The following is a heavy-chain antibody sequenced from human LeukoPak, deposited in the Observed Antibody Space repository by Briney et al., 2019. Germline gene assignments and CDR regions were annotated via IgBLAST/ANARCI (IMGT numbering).Heavy chain of an antibody. D-gene: IGHD3-3*01. CDR1: GYTFTSYG. J-gene: IGHJ6*02. CDR2: IIPIFGTA. V-gene: IGHV1-69*13. CDR3: ARDHSENSYDFWSGLDYYGMDV. Sequence: ASVKVSCKASGYTFTSYGISWVRQAPGQGLEWMGGIIPIFGTANYAQKFQGRVTITADESTSTAYMELSSLRSEDTAVYYCARDHSENSYDFWSGLDYYGMDVWGQGTTVTVSS.